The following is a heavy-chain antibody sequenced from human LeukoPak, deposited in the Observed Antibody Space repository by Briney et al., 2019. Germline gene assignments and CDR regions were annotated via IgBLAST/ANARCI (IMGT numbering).Heavy chain of an antibody. J-gene: IGHJ6*03. Sequence: GASVKVSCKASGYTFTSFGISWVRQAPGQGLEWMGWISAYNGNTNYAQKFQGRVTITADKSTSTAYMELSSLRSEDTAVYYCAGGYCSSTSCRHPNYYYYYMDVWGKGTTVTVSS. CDR3: AGGYCSSTSCRHPNYYYYYMDV. CDR2: ISAYNGNT. CDR1: GYTFTSFG. D-gene: IGHD2-2*03. V-gene: IGHV1-18*01.